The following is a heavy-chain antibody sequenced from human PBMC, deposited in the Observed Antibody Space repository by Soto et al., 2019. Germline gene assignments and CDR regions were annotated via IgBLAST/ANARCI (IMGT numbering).Heavy chain of an antibody. CDR1: RYPFRIYFR. D-gene: IGHD3-22*01. CDR3: ATGARAAYYYDSSGGPKNDAFDI. Sequence: ASVKFSCKTSRYPFRIYFRCWLSQKKRQRLERMGWIEPENGETKYTQKLQDRVTMTQDKSTDTAYMELSSLRSEDTAVYYCATGARAAYYYDSSGGPKNDAFDIWGQGTMVTVSS. CDR2: IEPENGET. J-gene: IGHJ3*02. V-gene: IGHV1-24*01.